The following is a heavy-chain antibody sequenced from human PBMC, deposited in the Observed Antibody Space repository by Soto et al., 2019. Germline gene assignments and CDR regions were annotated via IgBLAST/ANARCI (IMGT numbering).Heavy chain of an antibody. V-gene: IGHV1-69*12. CDR3: ARGIQLWLRRIDNGYSG. J-gene: IGHJ4*02. CDR2: IIPMFGTA. D-gene: IGHD5-18*01. Sequence: QVQLVQSGAEVKKPESSVKVSCKAPGGTFSTYAISWVRQAPGQGLEWMGGIIPMFGTANYAQRFQDRVTITAAETTKTVYMGMSSLRSESTAVSLCARGIQLWLRRIDNGYSGWGQGTLVSVSS. CDR1: GGTFSTYA.